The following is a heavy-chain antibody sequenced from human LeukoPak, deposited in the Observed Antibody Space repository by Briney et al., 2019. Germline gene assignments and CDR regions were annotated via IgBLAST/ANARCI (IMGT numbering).Heavy chain of an antibody. J-gene: IGHJ6*02. CDR1: GYSFTGYF. CDR3: ARRFYYAMDV. Sequence: ASVKVSCKASGYSFTGYFMQWVRQAPGQGLEWMGWINPNSGDTNYAQKFQGRVTMTRDTSVSTAYMELSRLRSDDAAVYYCARRFYYAMDVWGQGTTVTVSS. CDR2: INPNSGDT. V-gene: IGHV1-2*02. D-gene: IGHD3-16*01.